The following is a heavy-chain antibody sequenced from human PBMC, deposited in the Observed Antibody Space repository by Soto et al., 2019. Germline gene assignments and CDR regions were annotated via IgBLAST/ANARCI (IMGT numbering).Heavy chain of an antibody. D-gene: IGHD5-12*01. Sequence: QVQLVQSGAEVKKPGSSVKVSCKASGGTFNTFAISWVRQAPGQGSEWLGGINPIFRTPDYAQKFQGRVTIIADESASTAYMELSSLRSDDTAVYYCARDKERQRLGGNYYYAMDVWGQGTTVTVSS. CDR2: INPIFRTP. CDR3: ARDKERQRLGGNYYYAMDV. CDR1: GGTFNTFA. J-gene: IGHJ6*02. V-gene: IGHV1-69*12.